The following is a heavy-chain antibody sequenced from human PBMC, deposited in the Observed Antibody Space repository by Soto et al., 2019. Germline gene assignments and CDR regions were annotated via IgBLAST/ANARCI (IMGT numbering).Heavy chain of an antibody. V-gene: IGHV4-30-4*01. CDR2: IYYSGST. J-gene: IGHJ6*02. CDR3: ARDYRVPSAGAMDV. CDR1: GGSINSGDYH. Sequence: PSGTLSLTCTVSGGSINSGDYHWSWIRQTPGKGLEWIGAIYYSGSTYYNPPLKSRIRISVDTSKNQFSLKVNSVTDADTAVYYGARDYRVPSAGAMDVWGQGTTVTVSS. D-gene: IGHD3-16*02.